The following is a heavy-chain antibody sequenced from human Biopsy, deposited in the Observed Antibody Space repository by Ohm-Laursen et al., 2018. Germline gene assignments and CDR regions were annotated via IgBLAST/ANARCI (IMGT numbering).Heavy chain of an antibody. CDR2: VYYNGNA. J-gene: IGHJ6*02. D-gene: IGHD3-22*01. CDR3: VRGVDYYDPYHYYALDV. Sequence: SVTLSLTRPVTYGPISRHFSSWIRQAPGKGLEWIGYVYYNGNANYSPSLKSRATISLDKSKNQFSLKVRFVTAADTAVYYCVRGVDYYDPYHYYALDVWGQGTTVTVSS. V-gene: IGHV4-59*11. CDR1: YGPISRHF.